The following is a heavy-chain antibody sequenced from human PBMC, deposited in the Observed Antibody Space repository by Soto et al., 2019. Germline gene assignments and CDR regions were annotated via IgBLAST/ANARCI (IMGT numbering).Heavy chain of an antibody. CDR1: GFNFSDYY. D-gene: IGHD3-10*01. Sequence: GGFLRLSCAGSGFNFSDYYMVWVRQAPGKGLEWVSSISRSGVNIHYADSVKGRFTISRDNARNSLYLQMNSLRADDTAKYFCARGINRSGAYWGQGTQVTVSS. V-gene: IGHV3-21*01. CDR3: ARGINRSGAY. CDR2: ISRSGVNI. J-gene: IGHJ4*02.